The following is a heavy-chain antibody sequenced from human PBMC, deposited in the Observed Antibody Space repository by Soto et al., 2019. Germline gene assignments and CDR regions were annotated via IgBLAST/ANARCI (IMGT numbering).Heavy chain of an antibody. CDR3: ARDPPQPDY. CDR1: GYTFASYA. CDR2: ISAYSGNT. J-gene: IGHJ4*02. Sequence: QVQLVQSGAEVKKPGASVKVSCKASGYTFASYALSWMRQAPGQGREWMGWISAYSGNTNYAQKLQGRVTMTTYTSTSTDYMELRSLRSDDTALYYCARDPPQPDYVGQGSLVTVSS. D-gene: IGHD5-18*01. V-gene: IGHV1-18*01.